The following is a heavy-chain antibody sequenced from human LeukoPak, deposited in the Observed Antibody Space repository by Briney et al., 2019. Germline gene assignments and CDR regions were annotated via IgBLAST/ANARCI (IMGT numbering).Heavy chain of an antibody. V-gene: IGHV3-21*01. CDR3: AREQQPWAFDI. CDR2: ISSSSSYI. CDR1: GFTFSSYS. J-gene: IGHJ3*02. Sequence: GGSLRLSCAASGFTFSSYSMNWVRQAPGKGLEWFSSISSSSSYIYYVESVKGRFTISRDKAKNSLYLQMNSLRAEDTAVYYCAREQQPWAFDIWGQGTMVTVSS. D-gene: IGHD6-13*01.